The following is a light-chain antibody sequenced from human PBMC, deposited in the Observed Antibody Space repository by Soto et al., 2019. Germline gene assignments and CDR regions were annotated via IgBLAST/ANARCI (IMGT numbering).Light chain of an antibody. CDR3: QVYGSSPKT. Sequence: IVLTQSPATLSLSPGERATLSCRASQNIFRYLAWYQQKPGQAPRLLMYGVSTRDTGIPDRFSGSGAGTDFTLTISRLEPGDFAVYYCQVYGSSPKTFGQGTKVDIK. CDR1: QNIFRY. CDR2: GVS. J-gene: IGKJ1*01. V-gene: IGKV3-20*01.